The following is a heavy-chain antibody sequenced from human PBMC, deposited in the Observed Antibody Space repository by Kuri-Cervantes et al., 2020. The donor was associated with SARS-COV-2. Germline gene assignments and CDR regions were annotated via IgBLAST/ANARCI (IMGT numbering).Heavy chain of an antibody. CDR2: IYYSGST. D-gene: IGHD2-2*01. J-gene: IGHJ6*02. V-gene: IGHV4-59*01. CDR3: ARDRRLSDIVVVPAAYGMDV. CDR1: GGSISSYY. Sequence: GSLRLSCTVSGGSISSYYWSWIRQPPGKGLEWIGYIYYSGSTNYNPSLKSRVTISVDTSKNQFSLKLSSVTAADTAVYYCARDRRLSDIVVVPAAYGMDVWGQGTTVTVSS.